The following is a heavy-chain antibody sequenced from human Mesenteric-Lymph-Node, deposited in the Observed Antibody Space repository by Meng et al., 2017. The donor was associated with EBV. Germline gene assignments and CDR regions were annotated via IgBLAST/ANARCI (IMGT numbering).Heavy chain of an antibody. CDR3: ARGMSYYDNSGFFDY. CDR1: GYTFTSYD. CDR2: VNPDSGNT. Sequence: QVQLVQSWAEVKKPGASVKVSCKASGYTFTSYDINWVRQAPGQGLEWMGWVNPDSGNTGFPEKFQGRITMTRNTSISTTYMELRSLTSEDTAVYYCARGMSYYDNSGFFDYWGQGALVTVSS. D-gene: IGHD3-22*01. J-gene: IGHJ4*02. V-gene: IGHV1-8*01.